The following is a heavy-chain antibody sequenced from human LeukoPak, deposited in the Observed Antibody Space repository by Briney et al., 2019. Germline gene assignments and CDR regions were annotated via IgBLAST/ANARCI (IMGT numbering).Heavy chain of an antibody. V-gene: IGHV4-39*01. CDR2: IYYSKNT. CDR3: VSPRGFSYGYFDY. D-gene: IGHD5-18*01. CDR1: VGSISSSSAY. J-gene: IGHJ4*02. Sequence: SETLSLTCTVSVGSISSSSAYWGWIRQPPGKGLEWIGSIYYSKNTYYNPSLKSRVTISADTSKNQFSLTLCSVSATDTAVYYCVSPRGFSYGYFDYWGQGTLVTVSS.